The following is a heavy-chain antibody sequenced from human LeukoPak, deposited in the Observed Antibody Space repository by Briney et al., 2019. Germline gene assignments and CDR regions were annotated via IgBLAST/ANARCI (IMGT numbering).Heavy chain of an antibody. CDR3: ARAGGKLERRTFGY. Sequence: GKSLRLSCAASGFTFRSYAIHWVRQAPGKGLEWVAFISWDGTIKYYADSVKGRFTISRENAKNSLYLQMNSLRAGDTAVYYCARAGGKLERRTFGYWGQGTLVTVSS. V-gene: IGHV3-30*14. D-gene: IGHD1-1*01. CDR1: GFTFRSYA. CDR2: ISWDGTIK. J-gene: IGHJ4*02.